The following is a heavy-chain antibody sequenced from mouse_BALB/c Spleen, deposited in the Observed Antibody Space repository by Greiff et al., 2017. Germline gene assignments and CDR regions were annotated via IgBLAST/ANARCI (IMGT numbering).Heavy chain of an antibody. CDR3: ARRKETARAECWFAY. V-gene: IGHV8-12*01. CDR2: IYWDDDK. D-gene: IGHD3-2*01. CDR1: GFSLSTSGMG. J-gene: IGHJ3*01. Sequence: QVTLKECGPGILQPSQTLSLTCSFSGFSLSTSGMGVSWIRQPSGKGLEWLAHIYWDDDKRYNPSLKSRLTISKDTSRNQVFLKITSVDTADTATYYCARRKETARAECWFAYWGQGTLVTVSA.